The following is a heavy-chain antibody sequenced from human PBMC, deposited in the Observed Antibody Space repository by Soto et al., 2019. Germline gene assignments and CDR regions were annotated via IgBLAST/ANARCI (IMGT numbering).Heavy chain of an antibody. CDR3: ASDPGGYSGYDYSRVFDY. CDR1: GFTFSSYS. V-gene: IGHV3-21*06. CDR2: ISTGGTYI. D-gene: IGHD5-12*01. J-gene: IGHJ4*02. Sequence: KPGGSLRLSCAPSGFTFSSYSLNWVRQAPGKGLEWVSSISTGGTYIYYADSVKGRFPVSRDNAKNSLYLQMDSLRAEDTAVYYCASDPGGYSGYDYSRVFDYWGQGTLVTVSS.